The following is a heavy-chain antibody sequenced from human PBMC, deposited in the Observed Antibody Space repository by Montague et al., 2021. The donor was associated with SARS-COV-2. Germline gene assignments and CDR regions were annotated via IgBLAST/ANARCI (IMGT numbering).Heavy chain of an antibody. V-gene: IGHV4-59*08. J-gene: IGHJ4*02. CDR1: DGSISIYY. Sequence: SETLSLTCTVSDGSISIYYWSWVRWSPAKSLNWFRSRVTRASTGYTHSVKRRITISADTSKDQVSLRLTSVTAADTAVYYCARQLMYDSGSYFDYWGQGTL. D-gene: IGHD3-10*01. CDR3: ARQLMYDSGSYFDY. CDR2: RVTRAST.